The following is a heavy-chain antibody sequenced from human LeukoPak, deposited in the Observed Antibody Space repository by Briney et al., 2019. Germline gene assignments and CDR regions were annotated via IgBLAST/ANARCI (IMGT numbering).Heavy chain of an antibody. CDR3: ARPRKYCSSTSCYRRYNNWFDP. D-gene: IGHD2-2*02. J-gene: IGHJ5*02. Sequence: PAETLCLTCAVYGWSFSGYDWSWIRQPPGKGLEWMGEINHSGSTNYNPSLKSRVTISVDTSTNQFSLKLSSVSAADTAVYYCARPRKYCSSTSCYRRYNNWFDPWGQGTLVTVSS. CDR1: GWSFSGYD. V-gene: IGHV4-34*01. CDR2: INHSGST.